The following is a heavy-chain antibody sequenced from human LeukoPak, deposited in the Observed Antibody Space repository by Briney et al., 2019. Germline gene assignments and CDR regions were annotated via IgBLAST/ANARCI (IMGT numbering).Heavy chain of an antibody. CDR1: GFTFSSYS. Sequence: GGSLRLSCAASGFTFSSYSMNWVRQAPGKGLEWVSYISSSSSSIHYADSVKGRFTISRDNAKNSLCLQMSSLRDEDTAMYYCARDYYYGFYYWGQGTLVTVSS. CDR3: ARDYYYGFYY. V-gene: IGHV3-48*02. D-gene: IGHD3-10*01. J-gene: IGHJ4*02. CDR2: ISSSSSSI.